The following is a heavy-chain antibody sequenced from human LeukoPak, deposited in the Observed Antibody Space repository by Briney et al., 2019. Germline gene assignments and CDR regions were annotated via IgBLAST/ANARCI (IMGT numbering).Heavy chain of an antibody. CDR2: ISSSGGRT. CDR3: ARDDYGGLDY. J-gene: IGHJ4*02. V-gene: IGHV3-23*01. CDR1: TFTFSSYG. D-gene: IGHD4/OR15-4a*01. Sequence: PGGSLRLSCAASTFTFSSYGMSWVRQAPGKGLEWVSHISSSGGRTYYADSVKGRFTISRDNAKNSLYLQMNSLRAEDTAVYYCARDDYGGLDYWGQGTLVTVSS.